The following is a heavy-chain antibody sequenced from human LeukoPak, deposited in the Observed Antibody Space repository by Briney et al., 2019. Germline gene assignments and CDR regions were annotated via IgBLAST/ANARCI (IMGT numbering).Heavy chain of an antibody. CDR1: GGSISSSSYY. D-gene: IGHD1-26*01. V-gene: IGHV4-39*01. J-gene: IGHJ4*02. CDR2: IYYSGST. Sequence: SETLSLTCTVSGGSISSSSYYWDWIRQPPGKGLEWIGSIYYSGSTYYNPSLKSRVTISVDTSKNQFSLKLSSVTAADTAVYYCARAPRVYSGSYIEYWGQGTLVTVSS. CDR3: ARAPRVYSGSYIEY.